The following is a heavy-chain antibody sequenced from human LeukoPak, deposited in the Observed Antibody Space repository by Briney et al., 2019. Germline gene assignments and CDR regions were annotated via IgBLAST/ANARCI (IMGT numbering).Heavy chain of an antibody. Sequence: GGSLRLSCAASGFTFSSYAMSWVRQAPGKGLEWVSAISGSGGSTYYADSVKGRFTIPRDNSKNTLYLQMNSLRAEDTAVYYCASGTYYYYYYMDVWGKGTTVTVSS. CDR1: GFTFSSYA. CDR3: ASGTYYYYYYMDV. CDR2: ISGSGGST. D-gene: IGHD2-15*01. V-gene: IGHV3-23*01. J-gene: IGHJ6*03.